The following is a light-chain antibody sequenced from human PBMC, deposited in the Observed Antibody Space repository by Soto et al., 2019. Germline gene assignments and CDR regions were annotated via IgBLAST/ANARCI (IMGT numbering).Light chain of an antibody. CDR2: EVV. V-gene: IGLV2-8*01. CDR3: KSYAGSNTYV. J-gene: IGLJ1*01. CDR1: KSDIGVYDF. Sequence: ALTQPPSASGSPGQSVTISCTGTKSDIGVYDFVSWYQHHPGKAPRLIIYEVVQRPSGVPDRFSGSKSGDTASLTVSGLQAADEADYFCKSYAGSNTYVFGSGTKVTVL.